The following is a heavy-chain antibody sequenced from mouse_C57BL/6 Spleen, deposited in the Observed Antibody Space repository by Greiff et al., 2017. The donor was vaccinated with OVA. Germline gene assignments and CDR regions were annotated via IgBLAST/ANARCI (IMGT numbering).Heavy chain of an antibody. J-gene: IGHJ4*01. CDR1: GYTFTSYW. CDR3: ARASLYAMDY. Sequence: VQLQQSWAELVKPGASVKLSCKASGYTFTSYWMQWVKQRPGQGLEWIGEIDPSDSYTNYNQKFKGKATLTVDTSSSTAYMQLSSLTSEDSAVYYCARASLYAMDYWGQGTSVTVSS. D-gene: IGHD6-1*01. V-gene: IGHV1-50*01. CDR2: IDPSDSYT.